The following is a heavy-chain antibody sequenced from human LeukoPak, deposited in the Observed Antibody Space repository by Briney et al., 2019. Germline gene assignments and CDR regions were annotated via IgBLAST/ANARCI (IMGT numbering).Heavy chain of an antibody. J-gene: IGHJ6*03. CDR1: GYTYTNYG. CDR3: ASYGSGKGYYYMDV. D-gene: IGHD3-10*01. V-gene: IGHV1-2*02. Sequence: ASVKVSCKASGYTYTNYGISWVRQAPGQGLEWMGWINPNSGGTNYAQKFQGRVTMTRDTSISTAYMELSRLRSDDTAVYYCASYGSGKGYYYMDVWGKGTTVTISS. CDR2: INPNSGGT.